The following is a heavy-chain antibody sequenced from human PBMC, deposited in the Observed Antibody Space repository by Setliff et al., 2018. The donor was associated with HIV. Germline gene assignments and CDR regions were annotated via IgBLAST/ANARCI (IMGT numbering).Heavy chain of an antibody. J-gene: IGHJ5*02. V-gene: IGHV1-2*02. D-gene: IGHD3-16*01. CDR3: ATAGGRSWFDP. Sequence: ASVKVSCKTSGYTFDAKYIHWARQAPGQGLEWMGWISPNSGGTNYARKFQGRVTMTRDTSISTAYMELNSLRSDDTAVYYCATAGGRSWFDPWGPGTLVTVSS. CDR1: GYTFDAKY. CDR2: ISPNSGGT.